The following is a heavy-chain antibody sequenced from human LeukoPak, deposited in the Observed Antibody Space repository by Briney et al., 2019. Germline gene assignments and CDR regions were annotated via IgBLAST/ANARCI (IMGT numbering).Heavy chain of an antibody. D-gene: IGHD3-10*01. V-gene: IGHV3-11*04. CDR3: AIFYGSGSYYSEAFDY. J-gene: IGHJ4*02. Sequence: GGSLRLSCAASGFTFSDYYMSWIRQAPGKGLEWVSYISSSSSTIYYADSVKGRFTISRDNAKNSLYLQMNSLRAEDTAVYYCAIFYGSGSYYSEAFDYWGQGTLVTVSS. CDR1: GFTFSDYY. CDR2: ISSSSSTI.